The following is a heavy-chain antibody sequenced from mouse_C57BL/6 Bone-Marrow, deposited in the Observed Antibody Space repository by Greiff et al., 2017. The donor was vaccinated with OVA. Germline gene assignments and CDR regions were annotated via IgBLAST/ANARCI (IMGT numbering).Heavy chain of an antibody. V-gene: IGHV14-4*01. Sequence: QSGAELVRPGASVKLSCTASGFNIKDDYMHWVKQRPEQGLEWIGWIDPENGDTEYASKFQGKATITADTSSNTAYLQLSSLTSEDTAVYYCTTPYGSTLDYWGQGTTLTVSS. D-gene: IGHD1-1*01. CDR2: IDPENGDT. CDR3: TTPYGSTLDY. J-gene: IGHJ2*01. CDR1: GFNIKDDY.